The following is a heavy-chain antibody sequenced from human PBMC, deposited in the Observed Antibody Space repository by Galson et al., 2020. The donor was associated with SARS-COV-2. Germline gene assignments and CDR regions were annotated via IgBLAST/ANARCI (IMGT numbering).Heavy chain of an antibody. CDR3: ARDHLLLWFGELLPPGYYYYGMDV. CDR2: ISYDGSNK. V-gene: IGHV3-30*04. Sequence: GESLKISCAASGFTFSSYAMHWVRQAPGKGLEWVAVISYDGSNKYYADSVKGRFTISRDNSKNTLYLQMNSLRAEDTAVYYCARDHLLLWFGELLPPGYYYYGMDVWGQGTTVTVSS. CDR1: GFTFSSYA. D-gene: IGHD3-10*01. J-gene: IGHJ6*02.